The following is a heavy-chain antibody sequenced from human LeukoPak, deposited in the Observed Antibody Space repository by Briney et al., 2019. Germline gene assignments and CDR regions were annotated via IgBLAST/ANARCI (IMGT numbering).Heavy chain of an antibody. CDR3: ARLTYSNYVDY. J-gene: IGHJ4*02. CDR2: IYYSGST. V-gene: IGHV4-59*01. Sequence: SETLSLTCTVSGGSISSYYWSWIRQPPGKGLEWIGYIYYSGSTNYNPSLNSRVTISVDTSKNQFSLKLSSVTAADTAVYYCARLTYSNYVDYWGQGTLVTVSS. CDR1: GGSISSYY. D-gene: IGHD4-11*01.